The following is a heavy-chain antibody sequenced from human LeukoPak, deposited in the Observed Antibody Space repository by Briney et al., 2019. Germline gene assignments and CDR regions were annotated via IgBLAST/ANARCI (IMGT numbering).Heavy chain of an antibody. CDR3: AREGYCTNGVCYTPFDY. Sequence: SETLSLTCTVSGGSISSYYWSWIRQPPGKGLEWIGYIYYSGSTNYNPSLKSRVTISVDTSKNQFSLKLSSVTAADTAVYYCAREGYCTNGVCYTPFDYWGQGTLVTVSS. CDR1: GGSISSYY. J-gene: IGHJ4*02. D-gene: IGHD2-8*01. CDR2: IYYSGST. V-gene: IGHV4-59*01.